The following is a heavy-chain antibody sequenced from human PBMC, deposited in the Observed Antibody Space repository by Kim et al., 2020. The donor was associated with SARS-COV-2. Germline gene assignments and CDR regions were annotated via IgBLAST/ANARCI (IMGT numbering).Heavy chain of an antibody. Sequence: SETLSLTCTVSGGTISSYYWSWIRQPPGKGLEWIGYIYYSGSTNYNPSLKSRVTISVDKSNNKFSLKLSTVTAADTAAYYCSRGKYSSSAGDDAFDIWG. CDR2: IYYSGST. V-gene: IGHV4-59*01. J-gene: IGHJ3*02. D-gene: IGHD6-6*01. CDR3: SRGKYSSSAGDDAFDI. CDR1: GGTISSYY.